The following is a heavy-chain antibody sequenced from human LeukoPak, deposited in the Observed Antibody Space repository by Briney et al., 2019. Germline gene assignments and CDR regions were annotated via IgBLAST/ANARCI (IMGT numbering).Heavy chain of an antibody. Sequence: PGGSLRLSCAASGFTFRSYAMHWVRQAPGKGLEWVAVISYDGSDKYYADSVKGRFSVSRDSSKNTLYLQMNSLRAEDTALYYCAKDLKFMITFGGVDLDYWGQGTLVTVSS. D-gene: IGHD3-16*01. CDR3: AKDLKFMITFGGVDLDY. CDR2: ISYDGSDK. J-gene: IGHJ4*02. V-gene: IGHV3-30-3*01. CDR1: GFTFRSYA.